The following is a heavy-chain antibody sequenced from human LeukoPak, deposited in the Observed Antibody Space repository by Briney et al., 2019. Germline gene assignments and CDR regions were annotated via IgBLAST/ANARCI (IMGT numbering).Heavy chain of an antibody. J-gene: IGHJ3*02. D-gene: IGHD3-22*01. CDR2: IIPILGTA. CDR1: GGTFSSYA. CDR3: ASYYDSSGYYYIAFDI. Sequence: SVKVSCKASGGTFSSYAISWVRQAPGQGLEWMGRIIPILGTANYAQKFQGRVTITTDESTSTAYMELSSLRSEDTAVYYCASYYDSSGYYYIAFDIWGQGTMVTVSS. V-gene: IGHV1-69*05.